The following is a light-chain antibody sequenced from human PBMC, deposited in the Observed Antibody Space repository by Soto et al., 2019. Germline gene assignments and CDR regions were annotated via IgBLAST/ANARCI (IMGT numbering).Light chain of an antibody. CDR3: WQRSTAPTFP. CDR1: QSVNSNY. Sequence: TQSKDTLSVSPGERASLSCRASQSVNSNYLAWYQQKPGQAPRLLIYGISKRATDIPDRFSGSGSGTVFTLTISSLEHEDVAVHSCWQRSTAPTFPIGQGTRLEIK. J-gene: IGKJ5*01. CDR2: GIS. V-gene: IGKV3D-20*02.